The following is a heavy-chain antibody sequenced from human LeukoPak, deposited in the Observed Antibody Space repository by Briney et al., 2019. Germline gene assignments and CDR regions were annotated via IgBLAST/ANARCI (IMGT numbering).Heavy chain of an antibody. J-gene: IGHJ4*02. V-gene: IGHV3-21*01. Sequence: GGSLRLSCAASGFTFSSYAMSWVRQAPGKGLEWVSSISSSSSYIYYADSVKGRFTISRDNAKNSLYLQMNSLRAEDTAVYYCARDHRRDGYKNYWGQGTLVTVSS. D-gene: IGHD5-24*01. CDR3: ARDHRRDGYKNY. CDR2: ISSSSSYI. CDR1: GFTFSSYA.